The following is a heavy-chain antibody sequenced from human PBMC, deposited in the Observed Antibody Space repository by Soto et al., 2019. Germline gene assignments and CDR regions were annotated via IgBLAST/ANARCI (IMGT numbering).Heavy chain of an antibody. CDR3: ARDKYSSSWFDY. J-gene: IGHJ4*02. D-gene: IGHD6-13*01. Sequence: GGSLRLSCAASGFTFSSYGMHWVRQAPGKGLEWVAVIWYDGSNKYYADSVKGRFTISRDNSKNTLYLQMNSLRAEDTAVYYCARDKYSSSWFDYWGQGTLVTVSS. V-gene: IGHV3-33*01. CDR1: GFTFSSYG. CDR2: IWYDGSNK.